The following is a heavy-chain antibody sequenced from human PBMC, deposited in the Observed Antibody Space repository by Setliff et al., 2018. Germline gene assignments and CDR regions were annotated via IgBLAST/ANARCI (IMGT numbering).Heavy chain of an antibody. V-gene: IGHV3-21*01. J-gene: IGHJ6*03. CDR3: ARDPTRRVNYYYYMDV. D-gene: IGHD3-22*01. Sequence: PGGSLRLSCAASGFTFSTYSMGWVRQAPGKGLEWVSCISGNSYYINYAASVKGRFTVSRDNAKNSLSLQMDSLTAADTAVYYCARDPTRRVNYYYYMDVWGKGTTVTVSS. CDR2: ISGNSYYI. CDR1: GFTFSTYS.